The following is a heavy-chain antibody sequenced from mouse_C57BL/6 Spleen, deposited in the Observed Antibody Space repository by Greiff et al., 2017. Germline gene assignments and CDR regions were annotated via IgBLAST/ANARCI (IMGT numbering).Heavy chain of an antibody. CDR3: AGVTCFDY. CDR2: INPSSGYT. CDR1: GYTFTSYT. Sequence: QVQLKESGAELARPGASVKMSCKASGYTFTSYTMHWVKQRPGQGLEWIGYINPSSGYTKYNQKFKDKATLTADKSSSTAYMQLSSLTSEESAVYYCAGVTCFDYWGQGTTLTVSS. D-gene: IGHD2-13*01. V-gene: IGHV1-4*01. J-gene: IGHJ2*01.